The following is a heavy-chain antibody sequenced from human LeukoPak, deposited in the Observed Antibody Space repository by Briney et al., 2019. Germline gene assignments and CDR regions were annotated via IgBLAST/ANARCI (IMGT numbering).Heavy chain of an antibody. CDR3: ARGSAWYSDLYFDY. D-gene: IGHD2-15*01. J-gene: IGHJ4*02. CDR1: GGSFSGYY. V-gene: IGHV4-34*01. Sequence: SETLSLTCAVYGGSFSGYYWSWIRQPPGKGLEWIGEINHSGSTNYNPSLKSRVTISVDTSKNQFSLKLSSVTAADTAVYYCARGSAWYSDLYFDYWGQGTLVTVSS. CDR2: INHSGST.